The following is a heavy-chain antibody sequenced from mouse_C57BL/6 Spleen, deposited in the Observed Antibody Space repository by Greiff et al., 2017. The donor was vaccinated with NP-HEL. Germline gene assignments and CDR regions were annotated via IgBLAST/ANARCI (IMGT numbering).Heavy chain of an antibody. CDR3: AKGNYYGSSYAMDY. CDR1: GFNIKNTY. J-gene: IGHJ4*01. V-gene: IGHV14-3*01. Sequence: DVKLVESVAELVRPGASVKLSCTASGFNIKNTYMHWVKQRPEQGLEWIGRIDPANGNTKYAPKFQGKATITADTSSNTAYLQLSSLTSEDTAIYYCAKGNYYGSSYAMDYWGQGTSVTVSS. CDR2: IDPANGNT. D-gene: IGHD1-1*01.